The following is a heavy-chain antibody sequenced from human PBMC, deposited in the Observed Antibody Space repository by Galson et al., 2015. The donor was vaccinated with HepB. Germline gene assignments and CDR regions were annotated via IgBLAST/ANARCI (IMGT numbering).Heavy chain of an antibody. Sequence: SETLSLTCAVYGGSFSRSYWSWIRQPPGKGLEWIGEITHSGSTNYNPSLKRRVTRSVNTTNNQFSLRLHYVTAADTAVYYCARTDYGGTHLGYYYYGMDVWGRGTSVTVSS. V-gene: IGHV4-34*01. D-gene: IGHD4-23*01. CDR2: ITHSGST. J-gene: IGHJ6*02. CDR3: ARTDYGGTHLGYYYYGMDV. CDR1: GGSFSRSY.